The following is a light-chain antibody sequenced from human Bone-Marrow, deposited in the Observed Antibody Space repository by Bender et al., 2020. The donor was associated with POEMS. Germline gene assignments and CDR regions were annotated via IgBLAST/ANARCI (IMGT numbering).Light chain of an antibody. CDR1: KLGDRY. Sequence: SFDLTQPPSVSVSPGLTASITCSGDKLGDRYVCWYQQRPGQSPDMIIYQNDKRPTGIPDRFAGSSSDNTATLTISGTQTMDEADYFCQAWDSSTVVFGGGTKLTVL. CDR3: QAWDSSTVV. V-gene: IGLV3-1*01. CDR2: QND. J-gene: IGLJ2*01.